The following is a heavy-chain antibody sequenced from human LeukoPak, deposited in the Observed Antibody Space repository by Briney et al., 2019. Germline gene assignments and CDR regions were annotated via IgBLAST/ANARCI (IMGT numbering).Heavy chain of an antibody. CDR3: ARETTVTGWFDP. CDR1: GFIFSSNR. CDR2: INSDGSST. J-gene: IGHJ5*02. D-gene: IGHD4-17*01. V-gene: IGHV3-74*01. Sequence: PGGSLRLSCAASGFIFSSNRMHLVRQPPGKGLVWVSRINSDGSSTSYADSVKGRFTISRDNAKNTLYLQMNSLRAEDTAVYYCARETTVTGWFDPWGQGTLVTVSS.